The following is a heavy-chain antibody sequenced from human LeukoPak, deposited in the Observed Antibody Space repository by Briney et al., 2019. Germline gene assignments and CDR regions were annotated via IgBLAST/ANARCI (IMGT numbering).Heavy chain of an antibody. V-gene: IGHV2-5*02. CDR2: IYWDDDK. D-gene: IGHD4-17*01. CDR3: AHEGYGDYGFDY. J-gene: IGHJ4*02. Sequence: SGPTLVNPTQTLTLTCTFSGFSLSTSGVGVGWIRQPPGKALEWLALIYWDDDKRYSPSLKSRLTITKDTPKNQVVLTMTDMDPVDTATYYCAHEGYGDYGFDYWGQGIMVTVSS. CDR1: GFSLSTSGVG.